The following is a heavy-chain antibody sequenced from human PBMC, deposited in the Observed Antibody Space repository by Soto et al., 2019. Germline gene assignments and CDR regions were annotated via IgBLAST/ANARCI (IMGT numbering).Heavy chain of an antibody. Sequence: EVQLVESGGGLVQPGGSLRLSCAASGFTFSSYWMSWVRQAPGKGLEWVANIKQDGSEKYYVDSVKGRFTISRDNAKNSLYLQMNSLRAEDTAVYYCARDEGVPMVRGFDNWGQGILVAVSS. V-gene: IGHV3-7*01. CDR2: IKQDGSEK. CDR3: ARDEGVPMVRGFDN. CDR1: GFTFSSYW. D-gene: IGHD3-10*01. J-gene: IGHJ4*02.